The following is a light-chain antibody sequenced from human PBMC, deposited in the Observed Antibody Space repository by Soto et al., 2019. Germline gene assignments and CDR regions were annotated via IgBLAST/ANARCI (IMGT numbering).Light chain of an antibody. J-gene: IGKJ1*01. Sequence: EIVLTQAPGTLSSSPGERATLSCRASQSVSSNYFAWYQQKPGQAPRLLIYAASSRATGIPDRFSGSGSGTDFTLTISRLEPADFAVYYCQQYGSSSWTFGRGTRVEI. V-gene: IGKV3-20*01. CDR2: AAS. CDR3: QQYGSSSWT. CDR1: QSVSSNY.